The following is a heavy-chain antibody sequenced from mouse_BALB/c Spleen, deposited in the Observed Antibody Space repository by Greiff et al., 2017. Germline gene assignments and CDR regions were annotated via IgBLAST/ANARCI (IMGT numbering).Heavy chain of an antibody. CDR3: ARSEGARGFAY. CDR2: IDPENGNT. V-gene: IGHV14-1*02. Sequence: EVQLQQSGAELVRPGALVKLSCKASGFNIKDYYMHWVKQRPEQGLEWIGWIDPENGNTIYDPKFQGKASITADTSSNTAYLQLSSLTSEDTAVYYCARSEGARGFAYWGQGTLVTVSA. J-gene: IGHJ3*01. CDR1: GFNIKDYY.